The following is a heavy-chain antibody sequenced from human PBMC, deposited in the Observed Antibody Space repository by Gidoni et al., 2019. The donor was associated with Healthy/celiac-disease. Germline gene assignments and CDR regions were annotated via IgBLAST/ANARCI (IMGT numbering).Heavy chain of an antibody. CDR2: INPNSGGT. D-gene: IGHD3-10*01. V-gene: IGHV1-2*02. CDR3: ARDPFIYPDFDY. J-gene: IGHJ4*02. Sequence: QVQLVQSGAAVKKHGASVKVSCKASGYTFTGYYIHWVRQAPGQGLEWMGGINPNSGGTNYAQKFQGRVTMTRDTSISTAYMELSRLRSDDTAVYYCARDPFIYPDFDYWGQGTLVTVSS. CDR1: GYTFTGYY.